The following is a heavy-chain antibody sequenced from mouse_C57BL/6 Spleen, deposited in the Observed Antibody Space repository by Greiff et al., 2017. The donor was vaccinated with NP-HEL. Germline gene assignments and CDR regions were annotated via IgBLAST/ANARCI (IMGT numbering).Heavy chain of an antibody. J-gene: IGHJ1*03. D-gene: IGHD1-1*01. V-gene: IGHV5-17*01. CDR3: ARPGSSYWYFDV. CDR1: GFTFSDYG. CDR2: ISSGSSTI. Sequence: VQLQQSGGGLVKPGGSLKLSCAASGFTFSDYGMHWVRQAPEKGLEWVAYISSGSSTIYYADTVKGRFTISRDNAKNTLFLQMTSLRSEDTAMYYCARPGSSYWYFDVWGTGTTVTVSS.